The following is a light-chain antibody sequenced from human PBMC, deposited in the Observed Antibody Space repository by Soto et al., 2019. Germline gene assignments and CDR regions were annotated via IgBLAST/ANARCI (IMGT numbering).Light chain of an antibody. CDR1: QGISSY. Sequence: AIRMTQSPSSLSASTGDRVTITCRASQGISSYLAWYQQKPGKAPNLLIYAASTLQSGVPSRFSGSGSGTDFTLTITCLQSEDFATYYCQQYYSYPRTFGQGTKVGIK. V-gene: IGKV1-8*01. J-gene: IGKJ1*01. CDR2: AAS. CDR3: QQYYSYPRT.